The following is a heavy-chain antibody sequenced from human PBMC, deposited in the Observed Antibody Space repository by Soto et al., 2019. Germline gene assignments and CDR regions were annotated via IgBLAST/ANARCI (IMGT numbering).Heavy chain of an antibody. CDR2: IHSSSSTI. CDR3: ARDRGYTYGFDF. J-gene: IGHJ4*02. Sequence: GSLRLSCAASGLTFTSYSMNWVRQAPGKWLEWVSFIHSSSSTIYYADSVKGRFTISRDNAKNSLYLQMNSLRDEDTAVYYCARDRGYTYGFDFWGQGALVTVSS. CDR1: GLTFTSYS. V-gene: IGHV3-48*02. D-gene: IGHD5-18*01.